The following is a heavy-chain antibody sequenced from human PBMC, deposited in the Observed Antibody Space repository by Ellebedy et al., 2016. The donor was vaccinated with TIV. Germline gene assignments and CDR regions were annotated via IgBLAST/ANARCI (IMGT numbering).Heavy chain of an antibody. CDR3: ARGWFGSGMGV. D-gene: IGHD3-16*01. CDR1: GDSVSTDIGS. J-gene: IGHJ6*02. V-gene: IGHV6-1*01. Sequence: SQTLSLTCVISGDSVSTDIGSNWIRQSPSRGVEWLGRTYYRSKWNNDYAVSLKSRITINPDTSKNQFSLQLNSVIPDDTAVYYCARGWFGSGMGVWGQGTTVTVSS. CDR2: TYYRSKWNN.